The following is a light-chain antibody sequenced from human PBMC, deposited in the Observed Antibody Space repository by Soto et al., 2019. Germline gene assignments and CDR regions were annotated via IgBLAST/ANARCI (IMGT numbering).Light chain of an antibody. CDR2: GAS. Sequence: EILMTQSPATLSVSPGERATLSCRASQSLSRNLAWYQQKPGQAPRLLIYGASTRAGGIPARFSGSWSGTEFTLSISSLQSEDFALYYCQHYNDWPPAFTFGPGTKVDL. V-gene: IGKV3-15*01. CDR1: QSLSRN. J-gene: IGKJ3*01. CDR3: QHYNDWPPAFT.